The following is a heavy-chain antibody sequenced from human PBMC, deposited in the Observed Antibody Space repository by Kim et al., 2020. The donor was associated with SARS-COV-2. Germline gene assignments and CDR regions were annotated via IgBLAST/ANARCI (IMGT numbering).Heavy chain of an antibody. V-gene: IGHV4-61*01. D-gene: IGHD3-9*01. Sequence: SETLSLTCTVSGGSVSSGSYYWSWIRQPPGKGLEWIGYIYYSGSTNYNPSLKSRVTISVDTSKNQFSLKLISVTAADTAVYYCARMGTYFEILTGYFQYYFYYWGQGPLVTVSS. CDR1: GGSVSSGSYY. CDR2: IYYSGST. J-gene: IGHJ4*02. CDR3: ARMGTYFEILTGYFQYYFYY.